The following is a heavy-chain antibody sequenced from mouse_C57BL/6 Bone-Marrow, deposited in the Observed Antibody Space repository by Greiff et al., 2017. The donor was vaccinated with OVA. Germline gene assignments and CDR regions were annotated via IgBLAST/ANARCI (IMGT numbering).Heavy chain of an antibody. CDR2: IYPGSGST. J-gene: IGHJ2*01. Sequence: QVQRQQPGAALLKPGASVKMSCKASGYTFTSYWITWVKQRPGQGLEWIGDIYPGSGSTNYNEKFKSKATLTVDTSSSTAYMQLSSLTSEDSAVYYCAREWDYDGYWGQGTTLTVSS. CDR3: AREWDYDGY. D-gene: IGHD2-4*01. CDR1: GYTFTSYW. V-gene: IGHV1-55*01.